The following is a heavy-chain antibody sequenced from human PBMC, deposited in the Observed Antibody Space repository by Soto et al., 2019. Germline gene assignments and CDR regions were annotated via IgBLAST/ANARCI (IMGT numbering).Heavy chain of an antibody. J-gene: IGHJ4*02. D-gene: IGHD4-17*01. CDR3: ARKSPTVTTFDY. CDR1: GGSFSGYY. Sequence: PSETLSLTCAVYGGSFSGYYWSWIRQPPGKGLEWIGEINHSGSTNYNPSLKSRVTISVDTSKNQFSLKLSSVTAADTAVYYCARKSPTVTTFDYWGQGTLVNVS. CDR2: INHSGST. V-gene: IGHV4-34*01.